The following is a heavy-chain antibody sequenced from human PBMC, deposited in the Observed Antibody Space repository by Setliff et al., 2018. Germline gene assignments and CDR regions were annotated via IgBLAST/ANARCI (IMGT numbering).Heavy chain of an antibody. D-gene: IGHD3-10*01. Sequence: SETLSLTCTVSGGSISSGDHYWSWIRQPAGKGLEWIGRIHASGSTNYNPSLESRVTISVDTSKNQFSLKLTSVTAADTAVYYCARSGDYGSGRLSPWGQGTLVTVSS. V-gene: IGHV4-61*02. CDR2: IHASGST. J-gene: IGHJ5*02. CDR1: GGSISSGDHY. CDR3: ARSGDYGSGRLSP.